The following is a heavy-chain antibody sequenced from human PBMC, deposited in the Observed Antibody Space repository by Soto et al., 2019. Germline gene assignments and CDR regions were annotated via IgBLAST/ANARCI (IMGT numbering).Heavy chain of an antibody. D-gene: IGHD2-2*01. V-gene: IGHV1-46*01. CDR2: INPSGGST. J-gene: IGHJ6*04. CDR3: ARAPTYCSSTSCYRGYYYGMDV. Sequence: ASVKVSCKVSGYTFTSYYMHWVRQAPGQGLEWMGIINPSGGSTSYAQKFQGRVTMTRDTSTSTVYMELSSLRSEDTAVYYCARAPTYCSSTSCYRGYYYGMDVWGKGTTVTVSS. CDR1: GYTFTSYY.